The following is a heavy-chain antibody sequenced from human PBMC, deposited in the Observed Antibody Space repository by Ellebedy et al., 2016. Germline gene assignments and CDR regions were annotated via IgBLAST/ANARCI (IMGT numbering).Heavy chain of an antibody. CDR2: MSGTGAST. D-gene: IGHD2-15*01. V-gene: IGHV3-23*01. CDR3: AKGPFCNGGTCYPFDDAFPV. J-gene: IGHJ3*01. CDR1: GFTVSTNY. Sequence: GGSLRLSCAASGFTVSTNYMKWVRQAPGKGLEWVSTMSGTGASTFYADSVKGRFTISRDNSKNTLYLQMAGLTAEDTAIYYCAKGPFCNGGTCYPFDDAFPVWGHGTKVAVSS.